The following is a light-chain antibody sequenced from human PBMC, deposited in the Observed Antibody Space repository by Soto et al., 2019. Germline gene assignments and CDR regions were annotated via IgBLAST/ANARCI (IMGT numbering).Light chain of an antibody. V-gene: IGLV1-44*01. CDR2: SNN. J-gene: IGLJ3*02. CDR3: AAWDDGLNGWV. CDR1: SSNIGSNT. Sequence: QPVLTQPPSASGTPGQRVTISCSGSSSNIGSNTVNWYQQLPGTAPKLLIYSNNQRPSGVPDRFSGSKSGTSASLAISGLQSEDEADYYCAAWDDGLNGWVFGGGTKVTVL.